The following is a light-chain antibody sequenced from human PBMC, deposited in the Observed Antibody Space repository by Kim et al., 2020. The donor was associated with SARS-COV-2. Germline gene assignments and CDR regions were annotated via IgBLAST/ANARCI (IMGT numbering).Light chain of an antibody. CDR2: INSDGTQ. J-gene: IGLJ2*01. CDR3: QTWGPGIRV. Sequence: QLVLTQSPSVSASPGASVELTCTLDSRHSTYLVAWHQLQPGKGPRYLMRINSDGTQVKGDGIPDRFSGSSSGAERYLSISSLQSDDEADYYCQTWGPGIRVFGGGTQLTVL. V-gene: IGLV4-69*01. CDR1: SRHSTYL.